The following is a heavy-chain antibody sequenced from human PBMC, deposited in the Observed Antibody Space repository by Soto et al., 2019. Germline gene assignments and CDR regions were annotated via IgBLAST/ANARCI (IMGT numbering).Heavy chain of an antibody. Sequence: GGPLRLSCAASEFSFSSYAMHWIRQAPGKGLEWVAVISFDGNIIHYADSVKGRFIISRDNSKNTLYLQMHSLSGEDTAVYYCARTFDTITYYFDYWGQGTLVTVSS. D-gene: IGHD3-9*01. J-gene: IGHJ4*02. CDR1: EFSFSSYA. V-gene: IGHV3-30-3*01. CDR3: ARTFDTITYYFDY. CDR2: ISFDGNII.